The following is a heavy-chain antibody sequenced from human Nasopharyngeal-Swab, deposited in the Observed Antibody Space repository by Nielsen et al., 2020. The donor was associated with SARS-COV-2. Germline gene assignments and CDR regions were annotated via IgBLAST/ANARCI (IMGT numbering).Heavy chain of an antibody. J-gene: IGHJ4*02. CDR1: GGSISSYY. Sequence: SETLSLTCTVSGGSISSYYWSWIRQPPGKGLEWIGYIYYSGSTNYNPSLKSRVTISVDTSKNRFSLKLSSVTAADTAVYYCARTGDSSGWYSSFDYWGQGTLVTVSS. CDR2: IYYSGST. D-gene: IGHD6-19*01. V-gene: IGHV4-59*01. CDR3: ARTGDSSGWYSSFDY.